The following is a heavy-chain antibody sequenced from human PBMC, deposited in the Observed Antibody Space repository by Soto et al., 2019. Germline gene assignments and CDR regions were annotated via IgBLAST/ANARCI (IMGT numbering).Heavy chain of an antibody. V-gene: IGHV3-7*01. CDR1: GSTFSSYW. CDR3: ARDGYYGHYYGMDV. J-gene: IGHJ6*02. Sequence: EVQLVESGGGLVQPGGSLRLSCAASGSTFSSYWMSWVRQAPGKGLEWVANIKQDGSEKYYVDSVKGRFTISRANAKNSLYLQMTSLRAEDTAVYYCARDGYYGHYYGMDVWGQGTTVTVSS. D-gene: IGHD3-10*01. CDR2: IKQDGSEK.